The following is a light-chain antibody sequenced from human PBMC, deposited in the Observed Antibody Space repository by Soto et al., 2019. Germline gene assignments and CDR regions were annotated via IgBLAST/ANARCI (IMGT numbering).Light chain of an antibody. J-gene: IGKJ5*01. CDR3: QQSYGGPVT. CDR2: SAS. Sequence: DFQMTQSPSSLSASVGDRVTISCRASQTIYNYLHWYHQKPGMAPKLLISSASRLQSGVPLRFSGSGSRTDFTLTISSLQPEDFGTYFCQQSYGGPVTFGQGTRLDIK. V-gene: IGKV1-39*01. CDR1: QTIYNY.